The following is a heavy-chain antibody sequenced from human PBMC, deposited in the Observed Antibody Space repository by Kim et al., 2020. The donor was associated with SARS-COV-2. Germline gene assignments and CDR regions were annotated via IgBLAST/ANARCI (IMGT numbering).Heavy chain of an antibody. Sequence: GGSLRLSCAASAFTFSDHYMDWVRQAPGRGLEWVDRARNKANRYTTEYAASVKGRFTISRDDSRNSLFLQINSLKAEDTAVYYCARGPDGSSSYAYPFDVWGQGTTVTVSS. V-gene: IGHV3-72*01. CDR3: ARGPDGSSSYAYPFDV. D-gene: IGHD2-15*01. CDR1: AFTFSDHY. CDR2: ARNKANRYTT. J-gene: IGHJ6*02.